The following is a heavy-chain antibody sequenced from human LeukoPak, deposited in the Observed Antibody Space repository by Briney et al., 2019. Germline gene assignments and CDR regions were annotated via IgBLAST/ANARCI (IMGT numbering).Heavy chain of an antibody. D-gene: IGHD2-15*01. CDR3: TTVPYCSGGSCHDY. J-gene: IGHJ4*02. V-gene: IGHV3-15*01. Sequence: GGSLRLSCAASGFTFSNAWMTWVRQAPGKGLEWVGRIKSKTDGGTTDYAAPVKGRFTISRDDSEKTLYLQMSSLKTEDTAVYYCTTVPYCSGGSCHDYWGQGTLVTVSS. CDR2: IKSKTDGGTT. CDR1: GFTFSNAW.